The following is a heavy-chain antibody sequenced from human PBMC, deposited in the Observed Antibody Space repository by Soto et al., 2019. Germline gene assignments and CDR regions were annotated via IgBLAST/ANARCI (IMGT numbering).Heavy chain of an antibody. CDR3: ARDPGIWIQLWSTDDY. J-gene: IGHJ4*02. CDR2: MNHNSGNT. Sequence: QVQLVQSGAEVKKPGASVKVSCKASGYTFTSYDINWVRQATGQGLEWMGWMNHNSGNTGYAQKSQGRVTMTXXTXLXXAHMELSSLRSEDTAVYYCARDPGIWIQLWSTDDYWGQGTLVTVSS. D-gene: IGHD5-18*01. V-gene: IGHV1-8*01. CDR1: GYTFTSYD.